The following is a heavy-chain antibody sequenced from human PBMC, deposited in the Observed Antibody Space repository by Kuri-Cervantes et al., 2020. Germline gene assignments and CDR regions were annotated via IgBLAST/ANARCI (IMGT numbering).Heavy chain of an antibody. CDR2: FDPEDGET. J-gene: IGHJ4*02. D-gene: IGHD6-19*01. CDR1: GYTLTELS. CDR3: ATLYSSGAGVDY. Sequence: ASVKVSCKVSGYTLTELSMHWVRQAPGKGLEWMGGFDPEDGETIYAQKFQGRVTMTEDTSTDTAYMELSSLRFEDTAVYYCATLYSSGAGVDYWGQGTLVTVSS. V-gene: IGHV1-24*01.